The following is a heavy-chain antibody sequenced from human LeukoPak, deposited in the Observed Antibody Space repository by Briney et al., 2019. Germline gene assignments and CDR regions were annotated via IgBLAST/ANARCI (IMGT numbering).Heavy chain of an antibody. CDR2: ISWNSGDI. V-gene: IGHV3-9*01. J-gene: IGHJ4*02. CDR3: AKGDRYYDSSGYPFDY. D-gene: IGHD3-22*01. CDR1: GFTFDDYA. Sequence: GGSLRLSCAASGFTFDDYAMHWVRQAPGKGLEWVSCISWNSGDIGYADSVKGRFTISRDNAKNSLYLQMNCLRAEDTALYYCAKGDRYYDSSGYPFDYWGQGTLVTVSS.